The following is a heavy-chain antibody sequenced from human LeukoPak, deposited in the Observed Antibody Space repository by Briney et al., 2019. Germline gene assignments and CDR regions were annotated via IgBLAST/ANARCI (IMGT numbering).Heavy chain of an antibody. V-gene: IGHV3-30*02. CDR3: ATENSRLFDY. D-gene: IGHD4-23*01. CDR2: IRYDGSKK. CDR1: GFTFSSYW. Sequence: GGSLRLSCAASGFTFSSYWMSWVRQAPGKGLQWVAFIRYDGSKKYYADSVRGRFTISRDNSKNTLYLQMNSLRAEDTAVYYCATENSRLFDYWGQGTLVTVSS. J-gene: IGHJ4*02.